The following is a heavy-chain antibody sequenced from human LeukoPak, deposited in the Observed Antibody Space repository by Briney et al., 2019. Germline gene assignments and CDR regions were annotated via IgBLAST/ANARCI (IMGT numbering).Heavy chain of an antibody. CDR2: ISYDANIGSNK. Sequence: GRSLRLSCATSGFTFSRYAMHWVRQAPGKGLEWVALISYDANIGSNKYYADSVKGRFTISRDNSKNTLYLQMNCLRAEDTAVYYCARDGGYDFWSGYYQDYWGQGTLVTVSS. V-gene: IGHV3-30-3*01. CDR3: ARDGGYDFWSGYYQDY. J-gene: IGHJ4*02. D-gene: IGHD3-3*01. CDR1: GFTFSRYA.